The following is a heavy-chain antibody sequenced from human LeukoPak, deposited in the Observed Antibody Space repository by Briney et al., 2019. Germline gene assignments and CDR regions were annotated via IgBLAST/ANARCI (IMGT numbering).Heavy chain of an antibody. V-gene: IGHV3-53*01. D-gene: IGHD3-3*01. CDR3: ARVQYDFWSGYVFDY. Sequence: PGGSLRLSCAASGFTVSSNYMSWVRQAPGKGLEWVSVIYSGGSTYYADSVKGRFTISRDNSKNTLYLQMNSLRAEDTAVYYCARVQYDFWSGYVFDYWGQGTLVTVSS. CDR1: GFTVSSNY. J-gene: IGHJ4*02. CDR2: IYSGGST.